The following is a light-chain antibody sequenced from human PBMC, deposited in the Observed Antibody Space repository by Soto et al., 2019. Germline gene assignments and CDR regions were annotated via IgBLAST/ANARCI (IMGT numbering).Light chain of an antibody. CDR2: DAS. Sequence: EIVLTQSPATLSLSPGERATLSCRASQSVSSYLAWYQHKPGHAPRLLIYDASNRATGIPARFSGSGSGTDFTLTISSLEPEDFAVYYCQQRSNWPPLTFGGGTTVEIK. J-gene: IGKJ4*01. V-gene: IGKV3-11*01. CDR1: QSVSSY. CDR3: QQRSNWPPLT.